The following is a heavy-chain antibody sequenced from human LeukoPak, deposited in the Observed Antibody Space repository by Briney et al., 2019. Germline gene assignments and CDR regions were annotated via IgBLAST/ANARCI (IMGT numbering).Heavy chain of an antibody. CDR1: GFTVSSNY. D-gene: IGHD2-15*01. V-gene: IGHV3-53*01. Sequence: TGGSLRLSCAASGFTVSSNYMSWVRQAPGKGLEWVSVIYSGGSTYYADSVKGRFTISRDNSKNTLYPQMNSLRAEDTAVYYCARDKPDSRYCSGGSCYVSDYWGQGTLVTVSS. J-gene: IGHJ4*02. CDR2: IYSGGST. CDR3: ARDKPDSRYCSGGSCYVSDY.